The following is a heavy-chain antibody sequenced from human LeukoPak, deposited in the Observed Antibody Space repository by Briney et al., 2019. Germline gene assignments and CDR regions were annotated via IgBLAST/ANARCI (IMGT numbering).Heavy chain of an antibody. V-gene: IGHV4-59*01. Sequence: SETLSPTCTVSGGSISSYYWSWIRQPPGKGLEWIGYIYYSGSTNYNPSLKSRVTISVDTSKNQFSLKLSSVTAADTAVYYCARDGYYYGMDVWGQGTTVTVSS. CDR1: GGSISSYY. CDR2: IYYSGST. CDR3: ARDGYYYGMDV. J-gene: IGHJ6*02.